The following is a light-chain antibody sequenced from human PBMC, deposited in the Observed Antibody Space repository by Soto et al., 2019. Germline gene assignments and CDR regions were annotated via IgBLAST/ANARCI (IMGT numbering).Light chain of an antibody. CDR2: GAS. CDR1: QSLSINY. J-gene: IGKJ3*01. Sequence: EIVLTQSPGTLSLSPGERATLSCRASQSLSINYLAWYQQKPGQAPRLLVYGASTRDTGIPDRFRGSGSGTDFALTISSLEPEDFAMYYCQQYDSSPRTFGPGTKVDIK. V-gene: IGKV3-20*01. CDR3: QQYDSSPRT.